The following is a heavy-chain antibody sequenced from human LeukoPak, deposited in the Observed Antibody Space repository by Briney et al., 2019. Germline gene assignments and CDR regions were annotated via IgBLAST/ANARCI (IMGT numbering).Heavy chain of an antibody. J-gene: IGHJ4*02. D-gene: IGHD3-3*01. CDR3: ARGSAVGVSSPGDYFDY. Sequence: GSSVKVSCKASGGTFSSYAISWVRQAPGQGLEWMGGIIPIFGTANYAQKFQGRVTITADESTSTAYMELSSLRSEDTAVYYCARGSAVGVSSPGDYFDYWGQGTLVTVSS. CDR1: GGTFSSYA. V-gene: IGHV1-69*01. CDR2: IIPIFGTA.